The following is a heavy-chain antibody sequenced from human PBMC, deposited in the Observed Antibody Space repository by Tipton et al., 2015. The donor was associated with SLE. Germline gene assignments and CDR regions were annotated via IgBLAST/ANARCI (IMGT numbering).Heavy chain of an antibody. Sequence: LRLSCAASGFTFSNAWMSWVRQSPGKGLEWIGEINHSGSTNYNPSLKSRVTISVDTSKNQFSLKLSSVTAADTAAYYCARGELTLDYWGQGTLVTVSS. CDR2: INHSGST. CDR1: GFTFSNAW. V-gene: IGHV4-34*01. J-gene: IGHJ4*02. D-gene: IGHD1-7*01. CDR3: ARGELTLDY.